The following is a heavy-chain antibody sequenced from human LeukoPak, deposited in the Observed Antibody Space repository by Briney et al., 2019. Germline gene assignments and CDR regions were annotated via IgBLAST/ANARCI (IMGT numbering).Heavy chain of an antibody. CDR1: GYSISSGYY. CDR3: ARQGYYYDSSGHQSGLFDY. D-gene: IGHD3-22*01. Sequence: SETLSLTCAASGYSISSGYYWGWIRQPPGKGLEWIGSIYHSGSTYYNPSLKSRVTISVDTSKNQFSLKLSSVTAADTAVYYCARQGYYYDSSGHQSGLFDYWGQGTLVTVSS. CDR2: IYHSGST. J-gene: IGHJ4*02. V-gene: IGHV4-38-2*01.